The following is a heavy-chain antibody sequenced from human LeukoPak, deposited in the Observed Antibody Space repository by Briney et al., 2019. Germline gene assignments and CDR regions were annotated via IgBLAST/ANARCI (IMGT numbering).Heavy chain of an antibody. J-gene: IGHJ4*02. D-gene: IGHD1-26*01. CDR3: AKAGAPATGSSPDY. V-gene: IGHV3-30*18. CDR1: RFSFSSYG. CDR2: ISNDGSKE. Sequence: PGRSLRLSCAASRFSFSSYGMHWVCQAPGKGLEWVALISNDGSKEFYADSVKGRFTISRDNSKNTLYLQMGSLSAEDTAVYYCAKAGAPATGSSPDYWGQGTLVTVSS.